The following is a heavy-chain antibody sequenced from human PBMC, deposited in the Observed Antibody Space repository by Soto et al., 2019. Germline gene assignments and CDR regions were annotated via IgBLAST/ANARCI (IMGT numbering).Heavy chain of an antibody. Sequence: PGGSLRLSCAASGFTFSSYAMHWVRQAPGKGLEWVAVISYDGSNKYYADSVKGRFTISRDNSKSTLYLQMNSLRAEDTAVYYCAKPEYTNTWYFDNWGQGTLVTISS. CDR3: AKPEYTNTWYFDN. D-gene: IGHD6-13*01. CDR2: ISYDGSNK. J-gene: IGHJ4*02. V-gene: IGHV3-30-3*02. CDR1: GFTFSSYA.